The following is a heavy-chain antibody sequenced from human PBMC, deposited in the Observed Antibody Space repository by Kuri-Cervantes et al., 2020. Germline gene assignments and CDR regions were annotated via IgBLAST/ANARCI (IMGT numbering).Heavy chain of an antibody. V-gene: IGHV3-30-3*01. D-gene: IGHD3-16*01. CDR3: ARGADRYYGMDV. Sequence: GGSLRLSCAASGFTFSSYAMHWVRQAPGKGLEWVAVISYDGSNKYYADSVKGRFTISRDNSKNTLYLQMNSLRAEDTAVYYCARGADRYYGMDVWGQGTTVTVSS. CDR1: GFTFSSYA. J-gene: IGHJ6*02. CDR2: ISYDGSNK.